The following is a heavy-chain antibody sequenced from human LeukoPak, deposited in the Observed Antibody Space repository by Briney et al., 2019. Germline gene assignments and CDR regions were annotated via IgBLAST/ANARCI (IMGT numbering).Heavy chain of an antibody. D-gene: IGHD4-17*01. CDR1: GFTFSTYT. V-gene: IGHV3-23*01. Sequence: PGRSLRLSCAASGFTFSTYTMICVRQARGEGLEWLSSINNHGSSTYYAGSVEDRFTSSRNNSENTLYLQMNTLTGDHTAVYSCAKERQTGDYFTSDYWGQGTLVTVSS. CDR3: AKERQTGDYFTSDY. CDR2: INNHGSST. J-gene: IGHJ4*02.